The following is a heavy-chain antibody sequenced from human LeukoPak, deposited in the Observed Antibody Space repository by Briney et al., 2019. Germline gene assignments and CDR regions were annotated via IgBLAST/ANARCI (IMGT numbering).Heavy chain of an antibody. CDR3: AREAGSGSSY. CDR2: ISSSSSYI. J-gene: IGHJ4*02. Sequence: GGSLRLSCAASGFTFSSYIMNWVRQAPGKGLEWVSSISSSSSYIYYADSVKGRFTISRDNAKNSLHLQMNSLRAEDTAVYYCAREAGSGSSYWGQGTLVTVSS. V-gene: IGHV3-21*01. CDR1: GFTFSSYI. D-gene: IGHD3-10*01.